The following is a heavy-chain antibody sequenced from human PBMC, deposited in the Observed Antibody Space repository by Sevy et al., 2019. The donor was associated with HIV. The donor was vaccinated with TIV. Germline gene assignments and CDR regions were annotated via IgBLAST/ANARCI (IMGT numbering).Heavy chain of an antibody. CDR1: GYTLTDYY. Sequence: ASVKVSCKASGYTLTDYYIHWVRQAPGQGLEWMGRINPKSGGKNSAPTFQGRVTMTRDTSFNTAYMEVSRLRSDDTAVYFCARGGAAVGASYYDYYGMDVWGQGTTVTVSS. D-gene: IGHD6-13*01. CDR2: INPKSGGK. CDR3: ARGGAAVGASYYDYYGMDV. J-gene: IGHJ6*02. V-gene: IGHV1-2*06.